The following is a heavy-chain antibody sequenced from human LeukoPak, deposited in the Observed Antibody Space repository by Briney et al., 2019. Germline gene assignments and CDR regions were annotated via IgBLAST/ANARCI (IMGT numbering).Heavy chain of an antibody. D-gene: IGHD1-26*01. J-gene: IGHJ5*02. CDR2: ISDDGSKK. Sequence: GGSLRLSCAASGFTFSNYGMHWVRQAPGKGLEWVAVISDDGSKKYYADSVKGRFTIPRDNSKIMLYLQMNSLRAEDTAVYYCAKDEGHSGSFGGHNWFDHWGQGTLVTVSS. CDR1: GFTFSNYG. V-gene: IGHV3-30*18. CDR3: AKDEGHSGSFGGHNWFDH.